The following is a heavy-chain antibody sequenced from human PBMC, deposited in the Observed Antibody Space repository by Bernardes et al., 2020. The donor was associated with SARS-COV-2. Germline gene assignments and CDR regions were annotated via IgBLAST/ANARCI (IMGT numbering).Heavy chain of an antibody. CDR3: ASLFTSNWYDY. V-gene: IGHV4-59*01. Sequence: SEPLSLTCTVSGGSITSYYWSWIRQPPGKGLEWIGYIYYSGSTNYNPSLKSRVAISVDTSKNLFSLKLNSVTAADTAVYYCASLFTSNWYDYWGQGTLVTVSS. CDR1: GGSITSYY. CDR2: IYYSGST. D-gene: IGHD2-2*01. J-gene: IGHJ5*01.